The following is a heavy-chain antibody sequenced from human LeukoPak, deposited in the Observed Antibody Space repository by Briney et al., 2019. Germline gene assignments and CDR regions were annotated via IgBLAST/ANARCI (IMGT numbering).Heavy chain of an antibody. J-gene: IGHJ6*03. CDR1: GFTFSSYS. CDR2: INSSSGYI. V-gene: IGHV3-21*01. Sequence: GGSLRLSCAASGFTFSSYSMNWVRQAPGKGLEWVSSINSSSGYIYYADSVKGRFTISRDNAKNTLYLQMNSLRAEDTAVYYCARVVGGVTYYYMDVWATGTTVTASS. D-gene: IGHD3-16*01. CDR3: ARVVGGVTYYYMDV.